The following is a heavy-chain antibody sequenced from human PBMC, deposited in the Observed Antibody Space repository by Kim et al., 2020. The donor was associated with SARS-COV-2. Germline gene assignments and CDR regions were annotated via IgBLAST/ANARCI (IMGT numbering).Heavy chain of an antibody. CDR3: ARHVTYSSSTGWFDP. Sequence: SQTLSLTCTVSGDSISSRYYWAWIRQSPGKGLEWIGSMYYSGSTYRNPSLKSRVTISVDTSKNHFSLSVTSVTAADTAVYYCARHVTYSSSTGWFDPWGQGTLVTVSS. J-gene: IGHJ5*02. D-gene: IGHD6-6*01. CDR2: MYYSGST. V-gene: IGHV4-39*01. CDR1: GDSISSRYY.